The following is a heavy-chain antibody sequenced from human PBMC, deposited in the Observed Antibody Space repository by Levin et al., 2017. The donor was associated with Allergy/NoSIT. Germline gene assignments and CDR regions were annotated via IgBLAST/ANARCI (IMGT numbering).Heavy chain of an antibody. CDR2: IYHTGSA. V-gene: IGHV4-4*02. Sequence: SQTLSLTCTVSDGSISTANWWDWVRHSPGKGLEWIGEIYHTGSANYNPSLQSRVTISLDKSNNQFSLKLSSVTAADTAVYYCVRDGRYCTRTYCDSSALNDAFDIWGQGTLVTVSS. D-gene: IGHD2-8*01. CDR3: VRDGRYCTRTYCDSSALNDAFDI. CDR1: DGSISTANW. J-gene: IGHJ3*02.